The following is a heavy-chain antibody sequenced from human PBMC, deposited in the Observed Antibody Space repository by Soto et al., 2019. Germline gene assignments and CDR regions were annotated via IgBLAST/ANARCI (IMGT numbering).Heavy chain of an antibody. CDR2: IYYSGST. V-gene: IGHV4-30-4*01. D-gene: IGHD3-9*01. CDR1: GGSISSGDYY. J-gene: IGHJ4*02. CDR3: ARWNDILTVIDY. Sequence: SETLSLTCTVSGGSISSGDYYWSWIRQPPGKGLEWIGYIYYSGSTYSNPSLKSRVTISVDTSKNQFSLKLSSVTAADTAVYYCARWNDILTVIDYWGQGTLVTVSS.